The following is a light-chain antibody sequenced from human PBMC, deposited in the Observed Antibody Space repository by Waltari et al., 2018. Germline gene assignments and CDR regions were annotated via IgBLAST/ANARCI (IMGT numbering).Light chain of an antibody. V-gene: IGLV2-8*01. CDR3: GSYAGSNHYV. Sequence: QSALTQPPSASGPPGESVTTPCPGTNTHIGGTTSVSWYQHHPGKAPQVMIFEVTKRPSGVPDRFSGSKSGNTASLTISGLQAEDEADYYCGSYAGSNHYVFGTGTKVTVL. CDR2: EVT. CDR1: NTHIGGTTS. J-gene: IGLJ1*01.